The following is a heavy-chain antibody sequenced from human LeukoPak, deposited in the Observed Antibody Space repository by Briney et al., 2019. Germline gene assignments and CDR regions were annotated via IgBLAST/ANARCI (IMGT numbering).Heavy chain of an antibody. CDR2: INPNSGGT. V-gene: IGHV1-2*02. CDR1: GYTFTGYY. J-gene: IGHJ5*02. CDR3: ARGRRPAAIRGDWFDP. D-gene: IGHD2-2*01. Sequence: ASVKVSCKASGYTFTGYYMHWVRQAPGQGLEWMGWINPNSGGTNYAQKFQGRVTMTRDTSISTAYMELSRLRSDDTAVYYCARGRRPAAIRGDWFDPWGQGTLVTVSS.